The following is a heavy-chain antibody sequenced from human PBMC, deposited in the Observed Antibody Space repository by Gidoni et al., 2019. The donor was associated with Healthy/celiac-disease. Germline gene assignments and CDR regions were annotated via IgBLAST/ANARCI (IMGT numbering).Heavy chain of an antibody. CDR2: ISSSGSTI. CDR3: ASLGVQLWSGQIDY. J-gene: IGHJ4*02. CDR1: GFTFSSYE. D-gene: IGHD5-18*01. V-gene: IGHV3-48*03. Sequence: EVQLVESGGGLVQPGGSLRLSCAASGFTFSSYEMNWVRQAPGKGLEWVSYISSSGSTIYYADSVKGRFTISRDNAKNSLYLQMNSLRAEDTAVYYCASLGVQLWSGQIDYWGQGTLVTVSS.